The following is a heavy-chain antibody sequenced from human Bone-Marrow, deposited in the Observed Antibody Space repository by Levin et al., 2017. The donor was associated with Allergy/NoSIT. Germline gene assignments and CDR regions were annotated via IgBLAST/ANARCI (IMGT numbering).Heavy chain of an antibody. Sequence: PGGSLRLSCAASGFTFSSYGMHWVRQAPGKGLEWVAVISYDGSNKYYADSVKGRFTISRDNSKNTLYLQMNSLRAEDTAVYYCAKGAREGVAARPTDVDFDYWGQGTLVTVSS. J-gene: IGHJ4*02. CDR2: ISYDGSNK. V-gene: IGHV3-30*18. CDR1: GFTFSSYG. D-gene: IGHD6-6*01. CDR3: AKGAREGVAARPTDVDFDY.